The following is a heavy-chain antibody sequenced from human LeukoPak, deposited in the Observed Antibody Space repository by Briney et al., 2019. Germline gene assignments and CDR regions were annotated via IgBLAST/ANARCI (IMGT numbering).Heavy chain of an antibody. CDR1: GFTFSSYA. V-gene: IGHV3-30-3*01. CDR2: ISYDGSNK. D-gene: IGHD4-17*01. Sequence: GRSLRLSCAASGFTFSSYAMHWVRQAPGKGLEWVAVISYDGSNKYYADSAKGRFTISRDNSKNTLYLQMNSLRAEDTAVYYCARRSAVTTSRRGLDPWGQGTLVTVSS. CDR3: ARRSAVTTSRRGLDP. J-gene: IGHJ5*02.